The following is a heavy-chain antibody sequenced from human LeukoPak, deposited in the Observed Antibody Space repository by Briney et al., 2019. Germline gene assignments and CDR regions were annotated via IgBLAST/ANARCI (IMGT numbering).Heavy chain of an antibody. CDR3: ATERVLRFLEWFYRVFDY. V-gene: IGHV1-2*02. CDR1: GYTFTGYY. J-gene: IGHJ4*02. CDR2: INPNSGGT. D-gene: IGHD3-3*01. Sequence: ASVKVSCKASGYTFTGYYMHWVRQAPGQGLEWMGWINPNSGGTNYAQKFQGRVTMTEDTSTDTAYMELSSLRSEDTAVYYCATERVLRFLEWFYRVFDYWGQGTLVTVSS.